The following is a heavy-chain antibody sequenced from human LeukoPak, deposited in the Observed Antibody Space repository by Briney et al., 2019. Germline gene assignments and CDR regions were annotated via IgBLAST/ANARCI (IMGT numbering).Heavy chain of an antibody. CDR1: GFTFSTSA. CDR3: AKQLGYCSDGSCYFPY. D-gene: IGHD2-15*01. J-gene: IGHJ4*02. CDR2: ISNNGGYT. Sequence: VGSLRLSCAVSGFTFSTSAMSCVRQAPGTGLEWVSAISNNGGYTYYADSVQGRFTISRDNSKSTLCLQMNSLRAEDTAVYYCAKQLGYCSDGSCYFPYWGQGTLVTVSS. V-gene: IGHV3-23*01.